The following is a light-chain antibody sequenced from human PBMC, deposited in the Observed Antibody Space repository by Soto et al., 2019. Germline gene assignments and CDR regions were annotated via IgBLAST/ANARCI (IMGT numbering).Light chain of an antibody. CDR1: QSISSY. V-gene: IGKV1-39*01. CDR3: QQSYSTPFT. Sequence: DIQMTQSPSSLSASVGDRVTITCRASQSISSYLNWYQQKPGKAPKHLIYAASSLQSGVPSRFSGSGSGTDFTLTISSLQPEEFATYYCQQSYSTPFTFGPGTKVDIK. CDR2: AAS. J-gene: IGKJ3*01.